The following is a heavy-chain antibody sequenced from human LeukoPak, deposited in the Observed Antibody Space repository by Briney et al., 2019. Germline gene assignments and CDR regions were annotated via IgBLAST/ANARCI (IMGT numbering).Heavy chain of an antibody. CDR2: ISPSGGST. D-gene: IGHD1-1*01. CDR1: GYTFTSYY. J-gene: IGHJ4*02. V-gene: IGHV1-46*01. Sequence: ASVKVSCRASGYTFTSYYIHWVRQAPGQGLEWMGMISPSGGSTSYAQNFQGRVTMTRDTSTSTVYMELNSLRSEDTAIYYCAPLISTGRAFDYWGLGALVTVSS. CDR3: APLISTGRAFDY.